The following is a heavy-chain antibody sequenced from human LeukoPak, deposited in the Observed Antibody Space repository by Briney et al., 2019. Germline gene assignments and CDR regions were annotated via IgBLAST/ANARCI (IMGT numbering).Heavy chain of an antibody. Sequence: ASVRVSCKASGYTFTSYDINWVRQATGQGLEWMGWMNPNSGNTGYAQKFQGRVTITRNTSISTAYMELSSLRSEDTAVYYCARAPRITMVRGVIYWFDPWGQGTLVTVSS. CDR3: ARAPRITMVRGVIYWFDP. CDR2: MNPNSGNT. J-gene: IGHJ5*02. CDR1: GYTFTSYD. V-gene: IGHV1-8*03. D-gene: IGHD3-10*01.